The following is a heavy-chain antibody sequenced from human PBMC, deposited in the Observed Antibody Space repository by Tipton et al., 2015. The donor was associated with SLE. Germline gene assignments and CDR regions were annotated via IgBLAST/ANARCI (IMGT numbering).Heavy chain of an antibody. V-gene: IGHV3-30*01. J-gene: IGHJ4*02. D-gene: IGHD1-14*01. CDR3: ARDTFASGNRGYFEY. CDR2: ISSDARKI. Sequence: SLRLSCAASGFMFSSFALHWVRQAPGKGLDWVATISSDARKIFYAASVEGRVTISRDSSKNSLYLQMDSPRTEDTAVYYCARDTFASGNRGYFEYWGQGTLVTVSS. CDR1: GFMFSSFA.